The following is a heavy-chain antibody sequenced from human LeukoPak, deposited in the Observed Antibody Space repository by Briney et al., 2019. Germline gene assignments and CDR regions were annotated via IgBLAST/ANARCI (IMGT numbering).Heavy chain of an antibody. CDR2: MYYGGKT. V-gene: IGHV4-39*07. J-gene: IGHJ4*02. CDR3: ARVMAFGSSWYYLDY. Sequence: PSETLSLTCTVSGGSITSNTYYWGWIRQSPGRGLEWIGSMYYGGKTYYNPSLKSRVTISVDTSKNQLSLNLKSVTAADTAVYYCARVMAFGSSWYYLDYWGQGTLVTVSS. D-gene: IGHD6-13*01. CDR1: GGSITSNTYY.